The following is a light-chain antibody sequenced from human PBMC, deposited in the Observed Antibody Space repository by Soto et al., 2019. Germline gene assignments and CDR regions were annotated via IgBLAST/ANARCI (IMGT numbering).Light chain of an antibody. CDR3: QQFDNPPIT. V-gene: IGKV1-33*01. Sequence: IQMTQSPSYLSASVGDRVTITCQASQDVTNYLNWYQQKPGKAPKLLIFDASNVETGVPSRFSGSGSGTDFTFTISSLQPEDIATYYCQQFDNPPITFGPGTKVDI. J-gene: IGKJ3*01. CDR2: DAS. CDR1: QDVTNY.